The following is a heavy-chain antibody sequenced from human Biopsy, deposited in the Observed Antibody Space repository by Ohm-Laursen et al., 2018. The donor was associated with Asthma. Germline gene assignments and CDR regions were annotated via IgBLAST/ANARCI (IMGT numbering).Heavy chain of an antibody. J-gene: IGHJ4*02. Sequence: SAKPSCTPHGDTLNTYGIGWGQQPPGQGREWKVGIESGFVTTTYPQKFQDRATITADDSTSTVYMELSSLRSEDKAVYFCARKAGSCISRTCYSLDFWGQGTLVTVSS. V-gene: IGHV1-69*13. CDR3: ARKAGSCISRTCYSLDF. CDR2: IESGFVTT. CDR1: GDTLNTYG. D-gene: IGHD2-2*01.